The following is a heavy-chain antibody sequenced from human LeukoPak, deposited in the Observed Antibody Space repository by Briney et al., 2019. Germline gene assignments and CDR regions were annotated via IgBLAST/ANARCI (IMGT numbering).Heavy chain of an antibody. CDR2: INHSGST. CDR3: ARGGANIVVVVPAARRVWFDP. Sequence: SETLSLTCAVYGGSFSGYYWSWIREPPGKGLEWIGEINHSGSTNYNPSLKSRVTISVDTSKNQFSLKLSSVTAADTAVNYCARGGANIVVVVPAARRVWFDPWGQGTLVTVSS. V-gene: IGHV4-34*01. CDR1: GGSFSGYY. D-gene: IGHD2-2*01. J-gene: IGHJ5*02.